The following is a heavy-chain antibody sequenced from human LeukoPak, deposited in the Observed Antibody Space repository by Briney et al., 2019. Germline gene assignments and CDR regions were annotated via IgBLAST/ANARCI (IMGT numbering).Heavy chain of an antibody. CDR1: GFTFSSNY. J-gene: IGHJ4*02. CDR3: AKDRYYYDSSGYYYYFDY. V-gene: IGHV3-23*01. D-gene: IGHD3-22*01. CDR2: ISGSGSST. Sequence: GGSLRLSCATSGFTFSSNYMSWVRQAPGKGLEWVSAISGSGSSTYYADSVKGRFTISRDNSKNTLYLQMNSLRAEDTAVYYCAKDRYYYDSSGYYYYFDYWGQGTLVTVSS.